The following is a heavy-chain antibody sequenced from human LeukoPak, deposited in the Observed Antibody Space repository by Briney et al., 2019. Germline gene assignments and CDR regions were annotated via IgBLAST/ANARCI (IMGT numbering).Heavy chain of an antibody. V-gene: IGHV3-21*06. CDR3: ARDRAVKARIGGMDV. D-gene: IGHD5-24*01. Sequence: GGSLTLSCEASGFTFSGYSMNWVRQAPGKGLEWVSYISESSSHTYNADSVKGRFTISRDNAKNSLYLQMNSLRVEDTGIYYCARDRAVKARIGGMDVWGQGTTVTVSS. CDR1: GFTFSGYS. J-gene: IGHJ6*02. CDR2: ISESSSHT.